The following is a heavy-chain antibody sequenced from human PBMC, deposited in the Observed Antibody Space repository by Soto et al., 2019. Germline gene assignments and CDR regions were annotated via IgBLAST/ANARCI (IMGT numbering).Heavy chain of an antibody. CDR1: GGTFSSYA. CDR2: IIPMYGPT. D-gene: IGHD3-10*01. CDR3: ARVTSMVRGVIDNWFDP. J-gene: IGHJ5*02. Sequence: QVPLVQSGAEVKKPASSVTVSCKASGGTFSSYAIHWVRQAPGQGLEWMGGIIPMYGPTKYAQRFQGRVTITADESTTTVYMELTSLTSQDTAVYYCARVTSMVRGVIDNWFDPWGHGTLVTVSS. V-gene: IGHV1-69*01.